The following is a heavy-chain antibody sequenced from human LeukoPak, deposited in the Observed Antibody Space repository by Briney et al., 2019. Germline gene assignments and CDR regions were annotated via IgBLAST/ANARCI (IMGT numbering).Heavy chain of an antibody. J-gene: IGHJ6*03. CDR2: INHSGST. CDR3: ARDSSGPPYYSYYYMDV. CDR1: GGSFGGYY. D-gene: IGHD6-19*01. Sequence: SETLSLTCAVYGGSFGGYYWSWIRQPPGKGLEWIGEINHSGSTNYNPSLKSRVTISVDTSKNQFSLKLRPVTAADTAGYYFARDSSGPPYYSYYYMDVWGKGTTVTVSS. V-gene: IGHV4-34*01.